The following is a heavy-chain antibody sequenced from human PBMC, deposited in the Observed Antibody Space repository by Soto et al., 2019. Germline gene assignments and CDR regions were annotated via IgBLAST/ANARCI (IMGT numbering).Heavy chain of an antibody. CDR1: GFTFSSYA. D-gene: IGHD2-2*01. Sequence: GGSLRLSCAASGFTFSSYAMHWVRQAPGKGLEWVAVISYDGSNKYYADSVKGRFTISRDNSKNTLYLQMNSLRAEDTAVYYCAREPAAMARWGQGTLVTVSS. V-gene: IGHV3-30-3*01. CDR3: AREPAAMAR. J-gene: IGHJ4*02. CDR2: ISYDGSNK.